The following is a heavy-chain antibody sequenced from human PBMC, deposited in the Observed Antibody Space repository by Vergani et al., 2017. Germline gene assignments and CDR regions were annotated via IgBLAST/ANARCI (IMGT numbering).Heavy chain of an antibody. Sequence: QVHLEQSGTEVKKPGSSVKVSCKVSGDIFNNYTVTWVRQAPGQGLEWMGRIIPIIRLATSAQKFQDRVKITGDTSTNTVYMEMNNLRSEDTAIYYCARGDYGILTGYRYWGQGTLVTVSA. CDR2: IIPIIRLA. CDR1: GDIFNNYT. CDR3: ARGDYGILTGYRY. D-gene: IGHD3-9*01. J-gene: IGHJ4*02. V-gene: IGHV1-69*02.